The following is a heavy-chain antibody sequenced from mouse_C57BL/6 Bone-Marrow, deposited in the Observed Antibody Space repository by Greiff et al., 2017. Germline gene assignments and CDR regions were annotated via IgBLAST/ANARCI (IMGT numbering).Heavy chain of an antibody. J-gene: IGHJ1*03. CDR3: ARGYGNYWYFDV. CDR2: ISDGGSYT. D-gene: IGHD2-1*01. V-gene: IGHV5-4*03. CDR1: GFTFSSYA. Sequence: EVKLVESGGGLVKPGGSLKLSCAASGFTFSSYAMSWVRQTPEKRLEWVATISDGGSYTYYQANVKGRFTISRANAKNNLYLQMSHLKSEDTAMYYCARGYGNYWYFDVWGTGTTVTVSS.